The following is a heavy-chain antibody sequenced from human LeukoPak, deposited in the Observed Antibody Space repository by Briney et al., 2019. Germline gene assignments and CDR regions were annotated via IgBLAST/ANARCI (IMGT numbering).Heavy chain of an antibody. D-gene: IGHD4-17*01. J-gene: IGHJ4*02. CDR3: ARDFRTPPMSGQTTTVPFDY. CDR2: ISAYNGNT. Sequence: ASVRVSCKASGYTFTSYGISWVRQAPGQGLEWMGWISAYNGNTNYAQKLQGRVSMTTDTSTSTAYMELRSLRSDDTAVYYCARDFRTPPMSGQTTTVPFDYWGQGTLVTVSS. V-gene: IGHV1-18*01. CDR1: GYTFTSYG.